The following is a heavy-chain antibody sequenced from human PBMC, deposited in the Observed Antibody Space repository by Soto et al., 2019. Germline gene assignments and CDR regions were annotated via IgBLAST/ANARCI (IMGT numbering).Heavy chain of an antibody. CDR1: GGSVSSGSYY. CDR3: AREGSYSAYNFAHGIQLWSFDF. Sequence: SETLSLTCTVSGGSVSSGSYYWTWIRQPAGKGLDWIGRIFSSGSTSFNPSLESRVAMSVDTSKNHFSLNLSSVTAADMAVYYCAREGSYSAYNFAHGIQLWSFDFWGQGALVTVSS. D-gene: IGHD5-12*01. J-gene: IGHJ4*02. CDR2: IFSSGST. V-gene: IGHV4-61*10.